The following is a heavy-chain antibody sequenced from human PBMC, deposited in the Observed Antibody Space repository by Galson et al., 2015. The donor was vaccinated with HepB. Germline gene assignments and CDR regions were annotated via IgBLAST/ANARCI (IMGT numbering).Heavy chain of an antibody. V-gene: IGHV3-13*01. CDR1: GFTFSSYD. D-gene: IGHD6-6*01. CDR3: ARARRAQTKYYYSYSGMDV. J-gene: IGHJ6*02. Sequence: SLRLSCAASGFTFSSYDMHWVRQATGKGLEWVSAIGTAGDTYYPGSVKGRFTISRENAKNSLYLQMNSLRAGDTAVYYCARARRAQTKYYYSYSGMDVWGQGTTVTVSS. CDR2: IGTAGDT.